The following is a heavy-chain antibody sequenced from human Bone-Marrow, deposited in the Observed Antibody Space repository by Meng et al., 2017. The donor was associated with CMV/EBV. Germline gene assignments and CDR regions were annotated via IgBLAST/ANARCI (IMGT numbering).Heavy chain of an antibody. CDR1: GYTFTDYY. V-gene: IGHV1-46*01. J-gene: IGHJ4*02. D-gene: IGHD6-13*01. CDR3: ARSSSTNGRRFDY. CDR2: INPSGGST. Sequence: ASVKVSCKASGYTFTDYYMHWVRQAPGQGLEWMGIINPSGGSTSYAQKFQGRVTMTRDTSTSTVYMELSSLRSEDTAMYYCARSSSTNGRRFDYWGQGTLVNVAS.